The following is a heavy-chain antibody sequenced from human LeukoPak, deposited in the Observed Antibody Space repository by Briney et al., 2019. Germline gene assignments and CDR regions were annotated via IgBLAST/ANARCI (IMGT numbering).Heavy chain of an antibody. D-gene: IGHD3-9*01. V-gene: IGHV3-21*01. Sequence: GGSLRLSCAASGFTFSTYTINWVRQAPGKGLEWVSSISSGSSYIYYADSVKGRFTISRDNARNLLYLLMNSLRAEDTAVYYCARDESTGYDYWGQGTLVTVSS. J-gene: IGHJ4*02. CDR2: ISSGSSYI. CDR3: ARDESTGYDY. CDR1: GFTFSTYT.